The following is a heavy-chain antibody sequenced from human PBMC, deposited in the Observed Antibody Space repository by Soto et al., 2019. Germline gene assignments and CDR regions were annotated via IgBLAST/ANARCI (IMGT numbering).Heavy chain of an antibody. Sequence: QVQLVQSGAEVKKPGASVKVSCKASGYTFTGYYMHWVRQAPGQGLEWMGWINPNSGGTNYAQKFQGRVTMTRDTSISTAYMELSRLRSDDTAVYYCARGSDFWSGCPDAGRNYGMDVWGQGTTVTVSS. CDR1: GYTFTGYY. J-gene: IGHJ6*02. V-gene: IGHV1-2*02. CDR2: INPNSGGT. CDR3: ARGSDFWSGCPDAGRNYGMDV. D-gene: IGHD3-3*01.